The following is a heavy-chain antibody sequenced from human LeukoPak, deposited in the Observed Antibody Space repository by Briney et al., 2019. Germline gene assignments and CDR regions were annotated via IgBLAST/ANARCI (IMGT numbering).Heavy chain of an antibody. CDR3: ARIYSSSWYDFDY. V-gene: IGHV3-21*01. CDR1: GFTFSSYS. J-gene: IGHJ4*02. Sequence: GGSLRLSCAASGFTFSSYSMNWVRQAPGKGLEWVSSISSSSSYIYYADSVKGRFTISRDNAKNSLYLQMNSLRAEDTAVYYYARIYSSSWYDFDYWGQGTLVTVSS. D-gene: IGHD6-13*01. CDR2: ISSSSSYI.